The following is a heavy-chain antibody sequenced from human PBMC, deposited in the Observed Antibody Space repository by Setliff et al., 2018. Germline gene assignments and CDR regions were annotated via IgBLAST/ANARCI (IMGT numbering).Heavy chain of an antibody. J-gene: IGHJ4*02. V-gene: IGHV3-72*01. CDR1: GFTFSAHY. D-gene: IGHD3-10*01. Sequence: PGGSLRLSCAASGFTFSAHYMDWLRQAPGKGLEWVGRIRNKDNSYTTEYAASVKGRFTISRDDSKNSLYLQMNSLRAEDTAVYYCAKTWIRGVRPAYFDHWGQGALVTVS. CDR3: AKTWIRGVRPAYFDH. CDR2: IRNKDNSYTT.